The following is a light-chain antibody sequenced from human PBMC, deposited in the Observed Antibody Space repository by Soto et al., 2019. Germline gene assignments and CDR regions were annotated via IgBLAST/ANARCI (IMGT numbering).Light chain of an antibody. V-gene: IGKV1-5*03. J-gene: IGKJ1*01. CDR2: KAS. Sequence: DIQMTQSPSTLSASVGDRVTITCRASQSISSWLAWYQQKPGKAPKLLIYKASSLQSGVPSRFSGSGSGTEFTLTISSLQSDDFATYYCQQYDSSPTLGQGTRVEIK. CDR1: QSISSW. CDR3: QQYDSSPT.